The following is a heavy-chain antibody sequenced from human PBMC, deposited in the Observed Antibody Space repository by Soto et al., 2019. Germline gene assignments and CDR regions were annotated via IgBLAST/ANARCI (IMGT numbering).Heavy chain of an antibody. J-gene: IGHJ6*02. CDR2: IYHSGST. V-gene: IGHV4-4*02. CDR1: GGSISSSNW. Sequence: SETLSLTCAVSGGSISSSNWWSWVRQPPGKGLEWIGEIYHSGSTNYNPSLKSRVTISVDKSKNQFPLKLSSVTAADTAVYYCARDNYCSSTSCPSLEDYGMDVWGQGTTVTVSS. D-gene: IGHD2-2*01. CDR3: ARDNYCSSTSCPSLEDYGMDV.